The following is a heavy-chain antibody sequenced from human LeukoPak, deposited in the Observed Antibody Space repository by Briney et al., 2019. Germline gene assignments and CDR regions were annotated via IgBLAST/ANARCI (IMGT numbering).Heavy chain of an antibody. CDR1: GFTLSSYW. Sequence: GGSLRLSCAASGFTLSSYWMSWVRQDPGKGLEWVAKIKRDGSEKQYVDSVKGRFTISRDNAKNSLYLEMNSLGAEDTAVYYCARGLMYYDYIWGSYRPYYFDYWGQGTLVTVSS. CDR2: IKRDGSEK. D-gene: IGHD3-16*02. J-gene: IGHJ4*02. V-gene: IGHV3-7*01. CDR3: ARGLMYYDYIWGSYRPYYFDY.